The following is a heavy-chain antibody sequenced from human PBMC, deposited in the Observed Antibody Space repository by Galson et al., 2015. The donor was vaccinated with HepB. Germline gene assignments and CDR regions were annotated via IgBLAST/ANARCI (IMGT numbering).Heavy chain of an antibody. CDR2: ISYSGGA. D-gene: IGHD3-16*01. CDR3: ARDPGGSSDY. J-gene: IGHJ4*02. V-gene: IGHV4-59*01. Sequence: SETLSLTCTVSGVSISTSHWSWIRQPPGRGLEWIGYISYSGGARYNPSLESRVTISVDTSKNQVSLKLSSVTPADTAMYYCARDPGGSSDYWGQGTLVTVSS. CDR1: GVSISTSH.